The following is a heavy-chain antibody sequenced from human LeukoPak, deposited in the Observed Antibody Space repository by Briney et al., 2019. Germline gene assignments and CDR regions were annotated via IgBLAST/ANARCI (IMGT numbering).Heavy chain of an antibody. Sequence: SETLSLTCTVSGGSISSYYWSWIRQPAGKGLEWIGRIYTSGSTTCNPSLTSRVSMSIDTSKNHFSLKLTSVTAADTAVYYCAREAYSSGFYYFDYWGQGTLVTVSS. CDR2: IYTSGST. V-gene: IGHV4-4*07. CDR1: GGSISSYY. J-gene: IGHJ4*02. D-gene: IGHD6-19*01. CDR3: AREAYSSGFYYFDY.